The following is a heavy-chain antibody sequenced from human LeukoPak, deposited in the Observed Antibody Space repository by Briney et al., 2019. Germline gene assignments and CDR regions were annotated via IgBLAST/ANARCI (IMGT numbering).Heavy chain of an antibody. CDR2: ISSSSSYI. J-gene: IGHJ4*02. Sequence: GWSLRLSCAASGFTFSSYSMNWVRQAPGKGLEWVSSISSSSSYIYYADSVKGRFTISRDNAKNSLYLQMNSLRAEDTAVYYCARGLGGNHGYWGQGTLVTVSS. D-gene: IGHD4-23*01. CDR1: GFTFSSYS. V-gene: IGHV3-21*01. CDR3: ARGLGGNHGY.